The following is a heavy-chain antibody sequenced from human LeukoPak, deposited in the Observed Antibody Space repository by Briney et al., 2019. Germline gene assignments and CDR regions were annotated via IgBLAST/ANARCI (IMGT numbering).Heavy chain of an antibody. V-gene: IGHV3-33*01. D-gene: IGHD1-26*01. CDR2: IWYDGSNK. CDR3: ARDWNSGSYLAYYFDY. Sequence: GGSLRLSCAASGFTLSSCGMHWVRQAPGKGLEWVAVIWYDGSNKYYADSVKGRFTISRDNSKNTLYLQMNSLRAEDTAVYYCARDWNSGSYLAYYFDYWGQGTLVTVSS. J-gene: IGHJ4*02. CDR1: GFTLSSCG.